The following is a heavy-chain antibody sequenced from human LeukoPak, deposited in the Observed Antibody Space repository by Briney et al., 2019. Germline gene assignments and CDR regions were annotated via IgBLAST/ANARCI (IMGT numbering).Heavy chain of an antibody. CDR3: ARDWGYGSGSYGVY. CDR2: IYNSEST. CDR1: GGSISSRSYY. J-gene: IGHJ4*02. Sequence: SETLSLTCTVSGGSISSRSYYWGWIRQPPGKGLEWIGSIYNSESTYYNPSLKSRVTILVDTSKNQFSLKLSSVTAADTAVYYCARDWGYGSGSYGVYWGQGTLVTVSS. D-gene: IGHD3-10*01. V-gene: IGHV4-39*07.